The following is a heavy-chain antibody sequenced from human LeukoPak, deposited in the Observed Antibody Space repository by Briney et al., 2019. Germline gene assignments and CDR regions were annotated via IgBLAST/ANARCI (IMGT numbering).Heavy chain of an antibody. Sequence: TGGSLRLSCAASGFTFSNYGMHWVRQAPGKGLEWVAVIWSDESNKYYSDSVKGRFTISRDNSKNTLYLQMNSLRAEDTAVYYCASGSSGYPPYWGQGTLVTVSS. D-gene: IGHD3-22*01. CDR1: GFTFSNYG. CDR2: IWSDESNK. J-gene: IGHJ4*02. V-gene: IGHV3-33*01. CDR3: ASGSSGYPPY.